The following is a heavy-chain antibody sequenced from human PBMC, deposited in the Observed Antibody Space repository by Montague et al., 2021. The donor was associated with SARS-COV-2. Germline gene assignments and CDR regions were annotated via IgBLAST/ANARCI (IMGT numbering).Heavy chain of an antibody. CDR1: GGSISSSSNY. V-gene: IGHV4-39*01. D-gene: IGHD3-10*01. J-gene: IGHJ5*02. CDR3: ARLVWFGELSSEDWFDP. Sequence: SETLSLTRTVSGGSISSSSNYWGWIRQPPGKGLEWIGSIYYSGSTYYNSSLKSRVTISVDTSKNQFSLKLNSVTAADTAVYYRARLVWFGELSSEDWFDPWGQGTLVTGSS. CDR2: IYYSGST.